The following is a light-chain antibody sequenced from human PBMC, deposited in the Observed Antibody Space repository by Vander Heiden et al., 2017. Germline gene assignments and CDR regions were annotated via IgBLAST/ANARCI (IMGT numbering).Light chain of an antibody. V-gene: IGLV2-23*02. Sequence: QSALTQPASVSGSPGQSITTSRTGTRGDVGTYDLVSWYQQHPGKAPKLMIYEVTERPSGVSNRFSGSKSGNTASLTISGLQAEDEADYYCCSFAGGTTVVFGGGTKLTVL. J-gene: IGLJ3*02. CDR3: CSFAGGTTVV. CDR1: RGDVGTYDL. CDR2: EVT.